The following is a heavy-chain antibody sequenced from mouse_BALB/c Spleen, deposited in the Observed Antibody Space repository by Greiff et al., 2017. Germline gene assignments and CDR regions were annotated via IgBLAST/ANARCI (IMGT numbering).Heavy chain of an antibody. CDR1: GFSLTGYG. CDR2: IWGDGST. J-gene: IGHJ1*01. D-gene: IGHD1-1*01. Sequence: VQLVESGPGLVAPSQSLSITCTVSGFSLTGYGVNWARQPPGKGLEWLGMIWGDGSTDYNSALKSRLSISKDNSKSQVFLKMNSLQTDDTARYYCAREGDGRYFDVWGAGTTVTVSS. CDR3: AREGDGRYFDV. V-gene: IGHV2-6-7*01.